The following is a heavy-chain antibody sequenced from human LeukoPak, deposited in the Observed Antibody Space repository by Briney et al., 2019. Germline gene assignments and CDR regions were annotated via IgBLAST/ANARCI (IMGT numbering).Heavy chain of an antibody. CDR2: IYYSGST. Sequence: SETLSLTCTVSGGSISSYYWSWIRQPPGKGLEWIGYIYYSGSTNYNPSLKSRVTTSVDTSKNQFSLKLSSVTAADTAVYYCARFTPQGYGWGGYNRFDPWGQGTLVTVSS. J-gene: IGHJ5*02. D-gene: IGHD3-16*01. V-gene: IGHV4-59*01. CDR3: ARFTPQGYGWGGYNRFDP. CDR1: GGSISSYY.